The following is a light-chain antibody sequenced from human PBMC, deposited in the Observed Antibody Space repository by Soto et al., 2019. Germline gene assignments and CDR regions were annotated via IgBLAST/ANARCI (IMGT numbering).Light chain of an antibody. Sequence: DIPMTQSPSSLSASVGDRVTISCRASQSISHYLDWYQEKPGKAPRLLIYSASNLQDGVPSRFSGSGSGTDFSLTISSLQPEDFATYYCLQTFTSPLTFGGGTKVEIK. J-gene: IGKJ4*01. CDR2: SAS. V-gene: IGKV1-39*01. CDR1: QSISHY. CDR3: LQTFTSPLT.